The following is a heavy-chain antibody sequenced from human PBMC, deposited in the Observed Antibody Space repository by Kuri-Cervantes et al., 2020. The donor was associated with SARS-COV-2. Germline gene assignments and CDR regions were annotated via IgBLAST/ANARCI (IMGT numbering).Heavy chain of an antibody. Sequence: GESLKISCAASGFTFSSYAMSWVRQAPGKGLEWVSAISGSGGSTYYADSVKGRFTISRDNSKNTLYLQMNSLRAEDTAVYYCAKVKYSSSSEAFDIWGQGTMVTVSS. V-gene: IGHV3-23*01. CDR1: GFTFSSYA. J-gene: IGHJ3*02. CDR3: AKVKYSSSSEAFDI. D-gene: IGHD6-6*01. CDR2: ISGSGGST.